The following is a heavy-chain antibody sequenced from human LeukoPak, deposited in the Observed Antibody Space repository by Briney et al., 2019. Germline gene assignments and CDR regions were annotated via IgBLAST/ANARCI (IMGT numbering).Heavy chain of an antibody. CDR3: ARDPGGMITFGGVIVRGFDY. Sequence: GSSVKVSCKASGYTFTSYGISWVRQAPGQGLEWMGWISAYNGNTNYAQKLQGRVTMTTDTSTSTAYMELRSLRSDDTAVYYCARDPGGMITFGGVIVRGFDYWGQGTLVTVSS. CDR2: ISAYNGNT. CDR1: GYTFTSYG. D-gene: IGHD3-16*02. J-gene: IGHJ4*02. V-gene: IGHV1-18*01.